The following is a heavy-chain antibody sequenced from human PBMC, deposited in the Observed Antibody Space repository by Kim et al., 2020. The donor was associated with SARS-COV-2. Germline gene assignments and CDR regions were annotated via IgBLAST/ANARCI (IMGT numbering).Heavy chain of an antibody. J-gene: IGHJ3*02. D-gene: IGHD6-19*01. CDR2: INSGGST. CDR3: ARGGWTKDFDI. Sequence: GGSLRLSCAASGFTVSSNYMSWVRQAPGKGLEWVSVINSGGSTYYADSVEGRFTISRDNSKNTLYLQLNSLRAEDTAVYYCARGGWTKDFDIWGQGTMVTVSS. CDR1: GFTVSSNY. V-gene: IGHV3-53*01.